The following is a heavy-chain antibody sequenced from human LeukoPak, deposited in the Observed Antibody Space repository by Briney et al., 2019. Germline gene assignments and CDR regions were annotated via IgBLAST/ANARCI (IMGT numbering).Heavy chain of an antibody. CDR3: ARQRIAADY. CDR1: GGSISSYY. CDR2: IYHSGST. V-gene: IGHV4-59*01. J-gene: IGHJ4*02. Sequence: SETLSLTCTVSGGSISSYYWSWIRQPPGKGLEWIGYIYHSGSTNYNPSLKSRVTISVDTSKNQFSLKLSSVTAADTAVYYCARQRIAADYWGQGTLVTVSS. D-gene: IGHD6-13*01.